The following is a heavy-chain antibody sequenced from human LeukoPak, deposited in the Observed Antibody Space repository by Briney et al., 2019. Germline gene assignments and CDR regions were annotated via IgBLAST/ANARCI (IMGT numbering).Heavy chain of an antibody. CDR2: ISYDGSNK. CDR3: AKTHSWAAFDI. V-gene: IGHV3-30*18. J-gene: IGHJ3*02. Sequence: PGGSLRLSCAASGFTFSSYGMHWVRQAPGKGLEWVAVISYDGSNKYYADSVKGRFTISRDNSKNTLYLQMNSLRAEDTAVYYCAKTHSWAAFDIWGQGTMVTVSS. CDR1: GFTFSSYG. D-gene: IGHD2-21*01.